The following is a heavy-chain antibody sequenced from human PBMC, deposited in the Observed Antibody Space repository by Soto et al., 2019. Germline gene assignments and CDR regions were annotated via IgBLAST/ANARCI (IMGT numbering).Heavy chain of an antibody. V-gene: IGHV3-74*01. CDR3: ARGIGFSAQDF. J-gene: IGHJ4*02. Sequence: GGSLKLSCAASGCIFSNYWMHWVRQAPGKGLVWVSRISGDLSSTNYADSVKGRFTVSRDNAKNTLYLQMDSLRADDTAVYFCARGIGFSAQDFWGQGTLVTVSS. CDR1: GCIFSNYW. D-gene: IGHD2-15*01. CDR2: ISGDLSST.